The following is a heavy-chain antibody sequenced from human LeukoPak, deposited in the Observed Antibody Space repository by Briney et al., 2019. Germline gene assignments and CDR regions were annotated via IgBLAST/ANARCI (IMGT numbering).Heavy chain of an antibody. CDR1: GFTFSNYW. J-gene: IGHJ4*02. CDR3: SLSMVRALSPGY. D-gene: IGHD3-10*01. Sequence: GGSLRLSCAGSGFTFSNYWMHWVRQAPGKGLVWVSGINSDGSSTNYADSVKGRFTISRDNAKNTLFLQMDSLRDEDTAVYYCSLSMVRALSPGYWGQGTLVTVSS. V-gene: IGHV3-74*01. CDR2: INSDGSST.